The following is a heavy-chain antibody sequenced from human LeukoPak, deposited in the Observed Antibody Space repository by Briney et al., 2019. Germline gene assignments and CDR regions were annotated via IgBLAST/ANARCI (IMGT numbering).Heavy chain of an antibody. J-gene: IGHJ3*02. Sequence: GGSLRLSGAASGFTFSSYWMSWVRQAPGKGLGWVANIKQDGSEKYYVDSVKGRLTISRDNAKNSLYLQMNSLRAEDTAVYYCARAPYYGSGSTSAFDIWGQGTMVTVSS. CDR2: IKQDGSEK. CDR3: ARAPYYGSGSTSAFDI. CDR1: GFTFSSYW. V-gene: IGHV3-7*01. D-gene: IGHD3-10*01.